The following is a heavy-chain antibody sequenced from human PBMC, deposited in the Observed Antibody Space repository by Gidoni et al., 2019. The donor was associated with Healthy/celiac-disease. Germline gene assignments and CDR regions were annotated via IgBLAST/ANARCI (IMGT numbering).Heavy chain of an antibody. Sequence: EVQLVESGGGLVQPGGSLRLSCAASGFTFSSYWMHWVRQAPGKGLGWVSRINSDGSSTSYADSVKGRFTISRDNAKNTLYLQMNSLRAEDTAVYYCARVGLIPAIAFDIWGQGTMVTVSS. CDR1: GFTFSSYW. CDR3: ARVGLIPAIAFDI. J-gene: IGHJ3*02. V-gene: IGHV3-74*01. CDR2: INSDGSST. D-gene: IGHD2-2*01.